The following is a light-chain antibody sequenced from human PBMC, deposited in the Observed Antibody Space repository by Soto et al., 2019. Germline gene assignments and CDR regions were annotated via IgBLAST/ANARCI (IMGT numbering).Light chain of an antibody. Sequence: EIVLTQSPGTLSLSPGERATLSCRASQSVSSSYLAWYQQKPGQAPRLLIYGASTRATGIPARFSGFGSGTEFTLTISSLQSEDFAVYYCEQYNNWPITFGQGTRLEIK. J-gene: IGKJ5*01. V-gene: IGKV3-15*01. CDR1: QSVSSSY. CDR3: EQYNNWPIT. CDR2: GAS.